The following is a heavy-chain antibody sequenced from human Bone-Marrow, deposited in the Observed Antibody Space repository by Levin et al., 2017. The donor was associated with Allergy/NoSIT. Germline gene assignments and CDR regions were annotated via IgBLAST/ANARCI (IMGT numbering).Heavy chain of an antibody. D-gene: IGHD6-13*01. CDR1: GYTFSDYY. CDR3: ARGGTSSNDY. CDR2: INPKRGDA. Sequence: ASVKVSCTVSGYTFSDYYMHWVRQAPGQGLEWMGWINPKRGDANTAQKFEGRVVLTRDTSISTAYMEERRLRSDDTALYYCARGGTSSNDYWGQGTLVTVSS. J-gene: IGHJ4*02. V-gene: IGHV1-2*02.